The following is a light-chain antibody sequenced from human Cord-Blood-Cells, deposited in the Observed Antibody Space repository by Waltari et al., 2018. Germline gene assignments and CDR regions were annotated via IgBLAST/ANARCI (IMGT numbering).Light chain of an antibody. J-gene: IGLJ3*02. CDR1: SSDVGSSTL. Sequence: QSPLTQPASVSGSPGPSITISCTGTSSDVGSSTLVSWYQQHPGKAPNLMIYEGSKRPSGVSNRFSGSKSGNTASLTISGIQAEDEADYYCCSYAGSSTFAVFGGGTKLTVL. V-gene: IGLV2-23*03. CDR3: CSYAGSSTFAV. CDR2: EGS.